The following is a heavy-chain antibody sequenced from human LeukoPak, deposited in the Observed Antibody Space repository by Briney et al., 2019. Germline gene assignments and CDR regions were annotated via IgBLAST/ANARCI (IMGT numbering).Heavy chain of an antibody. CDR2: INHSGST. J-gene: IGHJ4*02. CDR3: ARANPRWFSDPEYYFDY. CDR1: GGSFSGYY. V-gene: IGHV4-34*01. Sequence: SETLSLTCAVYGGSFSGYYWSWIRQPPGKGLEWIGGINHSGSTNYNPSLKSRVTISVDTSKNQFSLKLSSVTAADTAVYYCARANPRWFSDPEYYFDYWGQGTLVTVSS. D-gene: IGHD3-10*01.